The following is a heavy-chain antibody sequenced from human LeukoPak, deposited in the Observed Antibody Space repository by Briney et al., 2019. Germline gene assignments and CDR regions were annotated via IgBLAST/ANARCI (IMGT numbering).Heavy chain of an antibody. CDR2: INPNSGGT. CDR3: ARVGHSSGWYGFDY. Sequence: ALVKVSCKASGYTFTGYYMHWVRQAPGQGLEWMGRINPNSGGTNYAQKFQGRVTMTRDTSISTAYMELSRLRSDDTAVYYCARVGHSSGWYGFDYWGQGTLVTVSS. J-gene: IGHJ4*02. V-gene: IGHV1-2*06. CDR1: GYTFTGYY. D-gene: IGHD6-19*01.